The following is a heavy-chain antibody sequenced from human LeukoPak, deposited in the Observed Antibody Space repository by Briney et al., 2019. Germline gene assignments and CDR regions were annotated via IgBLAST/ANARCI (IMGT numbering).Heavy chain of an antibody. CDR1: GGSISSYY. CDR3: ARVAGFWSGYYYFDY. V-gene: IGHV4-59*01. J-gene: IGHJ4*02. Sequence: SETLSLTCTVSGGSISSYYWSWIRQPPGKGLEWTGYIYYSGSTNYNPSLKSRVTISVDTSKNQFSLKLSSVTAADTAVYYCARVAGFWSGYYYFDYWGQGTLVTVSS. D-gene: IGHD3-3*01. CDR2: IYYSGST.